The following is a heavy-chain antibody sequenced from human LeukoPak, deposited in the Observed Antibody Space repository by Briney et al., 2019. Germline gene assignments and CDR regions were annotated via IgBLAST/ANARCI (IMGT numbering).Heavy chain of an antibody. CDR1: GFTFSSYS. J-gene: IGHJ5*02. CDR2: IGSSGSTI. Sequence: GGSLRLSCAASGFTFSSYSMSWIRQAPGKGLEWVSYIGSSGSTIYYADSVKGRFTISRDNAKNSLYLQMNSLRAEDTAVYYCARESGYCSSTSCYGAYNWFDPWGQGTLVTVSS. D-gene: IGHD2-2*03. V-gene: IGHV3-48*04. CDR3: ARESGYCSSTSCYGAYNWFDP.